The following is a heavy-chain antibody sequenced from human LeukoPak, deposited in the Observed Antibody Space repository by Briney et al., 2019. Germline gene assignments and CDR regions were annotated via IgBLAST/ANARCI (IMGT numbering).Heavy chain of an antibody. CDR2: IYYSGST. CDR3: ARLWSSSWYSDY. CDR1: GGSISSYY. D-gene: IGHD6-13*01. V-gene: IGHV4-59*08. J-gene: IGHJ4*02. Sequence: SGTLSLTCTVSGGSISSYYWSWIRQPPGKGLEWIGYIYYSGSTDYNPSLKSRVTISVDTSKNQFSLKLSSVTAADTAVYYCARLWSSSWYSDYWGQGTLVTVSS.